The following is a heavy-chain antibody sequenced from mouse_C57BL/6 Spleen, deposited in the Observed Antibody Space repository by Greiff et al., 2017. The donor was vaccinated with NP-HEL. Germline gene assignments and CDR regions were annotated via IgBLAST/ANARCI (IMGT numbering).Heavy chain of an antibody. Sequence: EVKLMESGGGLVKPGGSLKLSCAASGFTFSSYTMSWVRQTPEKRLEWVATISGGGGNTYYPDSVKGRFTISRDNAKNTLYLQMSSLRSEDTALYYCARGGLGGGFFDYWGQGTTLTVSS. CDR2: ISGGGGNT. J-gene: IGHJ2*01. CDR3: ARGGLGGGFFDY. CDR1: GFTFSSYT. V-gene: IGHV5-9*01. D-gene: IGHD4-1*01.